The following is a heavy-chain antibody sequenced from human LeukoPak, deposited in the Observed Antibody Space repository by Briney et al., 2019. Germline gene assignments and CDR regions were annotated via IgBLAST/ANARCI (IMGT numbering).Heavy chain of an antibody. J-gene: IGHJ5*02. D-gene: IGHD6-19*01. CDR2: TYYRSKWYN. CDR3: AKAGSQWLVPGDNWFDP. Sequence: SQTLSLTCAISGDSVSSNSAAWNWIRQSPSRGLEWLGRTYYRSKWYNDYAPSVKSRITINPDTSKNQFSLQLNSVTPADTAVYYCAKAGSQWLVPGDNWFDPWGQGTLVTVSS. V-gene: IGHV6-1*01. CDR1: GDSVSSNSAA.